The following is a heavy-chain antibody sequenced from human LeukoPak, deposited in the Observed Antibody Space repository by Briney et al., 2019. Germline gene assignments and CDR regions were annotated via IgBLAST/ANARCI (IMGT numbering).Heavy chain of an antibody. D-gene: IGHD2-21*02. CDR3: ARDPCPGGDCYGSFDS. CDR2: INPNSGAT. CDR1: GYTFTAYY. V-gene: IGHV1-2*06. J-gene: IGHJ4*02. Sequence: PGASVTVSCKASGYTFTAYYMQWMRQAPGQGLEWVGQINPNSGATYYSQSFQGRVTMTRDTSINTAYMELSGLRSDDTAVYYCARDPCPGGDCYGSFDSWGQGTLVTASS.